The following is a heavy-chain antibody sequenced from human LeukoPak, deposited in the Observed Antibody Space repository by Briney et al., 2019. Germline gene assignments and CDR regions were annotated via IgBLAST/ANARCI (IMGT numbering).Heavy chain of an antibody. Sequence: RGSLRLSCAASGFPFNLYSIHWVRQAPGEGLEWVALISDDGNNRNYADSVKGRFTVSRDSSKNALFLQMNSLRAEDTAVYYCARGGLGYCSTSTCFLFDFWGQGDLVIVSS. CDR1: GFPFNLYS. J-gene: IGHJ4*02. V-gene: IGHV3-30*04. CDR3: ARGGLGYCSTSTCFLFDF. D-gene: IGHD2-2*01. CDR2: ISDDGNNR.